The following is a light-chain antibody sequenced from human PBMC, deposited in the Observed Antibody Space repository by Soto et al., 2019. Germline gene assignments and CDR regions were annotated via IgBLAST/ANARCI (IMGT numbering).Light chain of an antibody. J-gene: IGKJ1*01. V-gene: IGKV3-20*01. Sequence: EIVLTQSPSTLSLSPGERATLAGRTSQSVTSSYLAWYQQKPGQAPRLVIYGASSRATGIPDRFTGSGAGTDFTLTISRLEPEDFAVYYCQQYGSSRQTFGQGTKVDI. CDR1: QSVTSSY. CDR2: GAS. CDR3: QQYGSSRQT.